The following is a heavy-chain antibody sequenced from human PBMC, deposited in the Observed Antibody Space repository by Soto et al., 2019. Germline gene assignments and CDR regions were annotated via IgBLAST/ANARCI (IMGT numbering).Heavy chain of an antibody. J-gene: IGHJ4*02. CDR1: GYTFTTYG. V-gene: IGHV1-18*01. CDR3: ARDYGSGSHGFDY. D-gene: IGHD3-10*01. Sequence: QVQLVHSGAEVKNPGASVKVSCKASGYTFTTYGISWVRQAPGQGLEWMGWISAYNGNTNYAQKLQGRVTMTTDTATNAAYMELRSLRSADTAVYYCARDYGSGSHGFDYWVQGTLVSVSS. CDR2: ISAYNGNT.